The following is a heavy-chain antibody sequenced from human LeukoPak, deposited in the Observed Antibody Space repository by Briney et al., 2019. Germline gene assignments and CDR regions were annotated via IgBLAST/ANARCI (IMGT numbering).Heavy chain of an antibody. CDR3: ARSGREATEVDY. D-gene: IGHD1-1*01. CDR2: INGRGTYI. V-gene: IGHV3-11*06. J-gene: IGHJ4*02. CDR1: GFTFSDYF. Sequence: GGSLRLSCAASGFTFSDYFMSWVRQAPGKGLEWLSYINGRGTYIDYAESLKGRITISRDNAQNSLYLQMNSLRVEDTAVYYCARSGREATEVDYWGQGTLVTVSS.